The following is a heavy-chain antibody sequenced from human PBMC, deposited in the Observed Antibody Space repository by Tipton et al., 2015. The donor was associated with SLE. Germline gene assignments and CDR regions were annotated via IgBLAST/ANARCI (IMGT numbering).Heavy chain of an antibody. Sequence: GLVKPSETLYLTCTVSGDSIVSYYWGWIRQPPGKGLEWIGSIYHSGSTYYNPSLKSRVTISVDTSKNQFSLKLSSVTAADTAVHYCARHTRGDIYYYYYMDVWGKGTTVTVSS. CDR1: GDSIVSYY. D-gene: IGHD3-10*01. CDR3: ARHTRGDIYYYYYMDV. CDR2: IYHSGST. J-gene: IGHJ6*03. V-gene: IGHV4-39*01.